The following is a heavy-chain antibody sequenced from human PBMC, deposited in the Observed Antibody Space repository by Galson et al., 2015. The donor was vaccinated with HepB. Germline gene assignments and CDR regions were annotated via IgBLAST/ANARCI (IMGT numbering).Heavy chain of an antibody. J-gene: IGHJ6*02. CDR2: ISGSGGST. CDR3: AKDGCSGGSCHFDGTTGYGMDV. Sequence: SLRLSCAASGFTFSSYAMSWVRQAPGKGLEWVSAISGSGGSTYYADSVKGRFTISRDNSKNTLYLQMSSLRAEDTAVYYCAKDGCSGGSCHFDGTTGYGMDVWGQGTTVTVPS. D-gene: IGHD2-15*01. CDR1: GFTFSSYA. V-gene: IGHV3-23*01.